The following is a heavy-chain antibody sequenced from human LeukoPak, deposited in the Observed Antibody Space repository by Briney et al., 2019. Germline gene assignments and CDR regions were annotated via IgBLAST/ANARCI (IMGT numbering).Heavy chain of an antibody. CDR1: GGSISSGDYY. D-gene: IGHD2-15*01. Sequence: KPSQTLSLTCTVSGGSISSGDYYWSWIRQPPGKGLEWIGYIYYTGTTYYSPSLKSRVTMSVDTSKNQFSLKLSSVTAADTALYYCARRISGAWFDPWGRGTLVTVSS. J-gene: IGHJ5*02. V-gene: IGHV4-30-4*08. CDR2: IYYTGTT. CDR3: ARRISGAWFDP.